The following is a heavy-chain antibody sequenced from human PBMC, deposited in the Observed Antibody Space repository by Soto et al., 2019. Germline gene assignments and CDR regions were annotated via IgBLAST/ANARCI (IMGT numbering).Heavy chain of an antibody. J-gene: IGHJ6*02. D-gene: IGHD3-10*01. V-gene: IGHV3-48*02. CDR3: VVFEASGPLDF. Sequence: GGSLRLSCAASGFTFSTYNMYWVRQAPGKGLEWVSFINSNSRTTQYADPVKGRFTISRDNAKNSLYLQMNSLRDEDTAVYYCVVFEASGPLDFWGQGTTVTVSS. CDR2: INSNSRTT. CDR1: GFTFSTYN.